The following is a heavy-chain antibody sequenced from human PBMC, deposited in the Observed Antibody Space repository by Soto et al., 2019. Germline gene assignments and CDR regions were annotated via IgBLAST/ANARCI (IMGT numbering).Heavy chain of an antibody. V-gene: IGHV2-5*02. Sequence: SGPTLVNPTQTLTLTCTFSGFSLSTSGVGVGWIRQPPGKALEWLALIYWDDDKRYSPSLKSRLTITKDTSKNQVVLTMTNMDPVDTATYYCALKLRGQLDTGPFDYWGQGTLVTVSS. CDR1: GFSLSTSGVG. J-gene: IGHJ4*02. CDR3: ALKLRGQLDTGPFDY. D-gene: IGHD6-6*01. CDR2: IYWDDDK.